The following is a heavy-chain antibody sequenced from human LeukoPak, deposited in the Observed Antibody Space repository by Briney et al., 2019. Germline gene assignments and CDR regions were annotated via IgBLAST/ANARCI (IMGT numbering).Heavy chain of an antibody. CDR3: ASEGRIAAAGTCPAVCVGSGAFDI. CDR2: IYYSGST. J-gene: IGHJ3*02. V-gene: IGHV4-39*07. D-gene: IGHD6-13*01. CDR1: GGSISSSSYY. Sequence: PSETLSLTCTVSGGSISSSSYYWGWIRQPPGKGLEWIGSIYYSGSTYYNPSLESRVTISVDTSKNQFSLKLSSVTAADTAVYYCASEGRIAAAGTCPAVCVGSGAFDIWGQGTMVTVSS.